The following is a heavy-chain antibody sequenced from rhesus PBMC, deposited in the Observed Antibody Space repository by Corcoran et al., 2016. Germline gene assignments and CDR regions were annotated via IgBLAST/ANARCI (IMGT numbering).Heavy chain of an antibody. CDR3: ARGVAADY. D-gene: IGHD2-39*01. J-gene: IGHJ4*01. CDR2: ITYGGST. Sequence: QVQLQESGPGLVKPSETLSLTCAVSGGSISRDYYYWNWFRQPPGEGLEWIGHITYGGSTSNNPSLESRVTISRDTSKNQFSLNLTSVTAADTAVYYCARGVAADYWGQGVLVTVSS. CDR1: GGSISRDYYY. V-gene: IGHV4-122*02.